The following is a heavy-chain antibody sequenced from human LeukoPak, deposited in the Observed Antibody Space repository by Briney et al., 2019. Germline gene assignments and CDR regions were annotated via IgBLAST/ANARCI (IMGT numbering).Heavy chain of an antibody. Sequence: PSETLSLTCTVSGDSISSGDYYWSWIRLPPGKGLEWIGYVYHSGTTYYNPSLRSRVTISVDRSENQFSLKLSSVTAADTAVYYCARHMGSTSGPRNSFDSWGQGTLVTVSS. V-gene: IGHV4-30-2*01. J-gene: IGHJ4*02. D-gene: IGHD2-2*01. CDR1: GDSISSGDYY. CDR3: ARHMGSTSGPRNSFDS. CDR2: VYHSGTT.